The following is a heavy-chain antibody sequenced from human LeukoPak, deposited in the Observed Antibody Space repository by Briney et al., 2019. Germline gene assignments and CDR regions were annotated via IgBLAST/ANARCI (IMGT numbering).Heavy chain of an antibody. CDR2: ISSSSSYI. CDR1: GFTFSSYS. CDR3: ARDQGSGYYDFWSGQAGSYYYGMVV. V-gene: IGHV3-21*01. D-gene: IGHD3-3*01. Sequence: GGSLRLSCAASGFTFSSYSMNWVRQAPGKGLEWVSSISSSSSYIYYADSVKGRFTISRDNAKNSLYLQMNSLRAEDTAVYYCARDQGSGYYDFWSGQAGSYYYGMVVWGQGTTVTVSS. J-gene: IGHJ6*02.